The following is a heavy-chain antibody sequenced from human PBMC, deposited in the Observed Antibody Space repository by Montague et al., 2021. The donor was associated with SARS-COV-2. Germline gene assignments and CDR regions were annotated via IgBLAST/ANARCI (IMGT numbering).Heavy chain of an antibody. CDR2: IYYSGSAGGTT. CDR1: GGSISSFY. D-gene: IGHD5-18*01. Sequence: SETLSLTCTVSGGSISSFYWSWIRQPPEKGLELIAYIYYSGSAGGTTNYNPSLKSRVTISVDSSKNQLSLQLTSVTTADTAVYYCARGRGNSYVSFDSWGQGTLISVSS. CDR3: ARGRGNSYVSFDS. V-gene: IGHV4-59*13. J-gene: IGHJ4*02.